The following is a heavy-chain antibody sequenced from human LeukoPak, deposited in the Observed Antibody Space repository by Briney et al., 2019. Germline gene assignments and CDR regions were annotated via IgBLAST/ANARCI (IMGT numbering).Heavy chain of an antibody. D-gene: IGHD1-26*01. V-gene: IGHV3-21*04. CDR2: ISSSSSYI. CDR1: GFTFSSYS. J-gene: IGHJ4*02. CDR3: AKAGIVGATLDHFDY. Sequence: GGSLRLSCAASGFTFSSYSMNWVRQAPGKGLEWVSSISSSSSYIYYADSVKGRFTISRDNAKNSLYLQMNSLRAEDTAVYYCAKAGIVGATLDHFDYWGQGALVTVSS.